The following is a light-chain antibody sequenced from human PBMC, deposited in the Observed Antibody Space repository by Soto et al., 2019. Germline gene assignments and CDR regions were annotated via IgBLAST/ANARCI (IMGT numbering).Light chain of an antibody. Sequence: DIQMTQSPSSLSASVGDRVTITCRASQSISTHLSWYQQKPGKVPKLLIYGASSLQTGVPSRFSGSGSGTEFTLTISSLQADDFATYYCQEYTSDPRTFGQGTKVDIK. J-gene: IGKJ1*01. CDR3: QEYTSDPRT. CDR2: GAS. V-gene: IGKV1-17*01. CDR1: QSISTH.